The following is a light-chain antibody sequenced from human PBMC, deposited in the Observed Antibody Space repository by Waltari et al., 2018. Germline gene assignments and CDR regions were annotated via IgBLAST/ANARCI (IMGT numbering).Light chain of an antibody. J-gene: IGLJ3*02. CDR1: SSDVGAYNF. Sequence: QSALTQPRSVSGSPGQSVTISCTGTSSDVGAYNFVSWYQQHPGKAPKLCLYDVRKWPSGVPDRFAGSNSGNTASLTICGVQAEDEGDYYCCSYAGSFSWVFGGGTKLTVL. V-gene: IGLV2-11*01. CDR2: DVR. CDR3: CSYAGSFSWV.